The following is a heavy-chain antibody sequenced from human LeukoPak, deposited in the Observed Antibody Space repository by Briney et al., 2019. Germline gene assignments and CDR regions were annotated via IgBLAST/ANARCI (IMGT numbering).Heavy chain of an antibody. CDR1: GGSISSSSYY. CDR3: ARIYGDTAMVVYYYYYMDV. V-gene: IGHV4-39*01. D-gene: IGHD5-18*01. J-gene: IGHJ6*03. CDR2: IYYSGST. Sequence: ASETLSLTCTVSGGSISSSSYYWGWIRQPPGKGLEWIGSIYYSGSTYYNPSLKSRVTISVDTSKNQFSLKLSSVTAADTAVYYCARIYGDTAMVVYYYYYMDVWGKGTTVTVSS.